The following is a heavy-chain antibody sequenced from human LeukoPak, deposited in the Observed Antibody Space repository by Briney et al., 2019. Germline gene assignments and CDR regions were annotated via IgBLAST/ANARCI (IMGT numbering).Heavy chain of an antibody. CDR2: LFHAEST. CDR3: ARLRSGWNNFDY. D-gene: IGHD6-19*01. J-gene: IGHJ4*02. CDR1: GGSISSSSYY. Sequence: PSETLSLTCSVSGGSISSSSYYWGWIRQPPGKGLEWIGSLFHAESTSYNPSLKSRVTISVDTSKNLFSLRLSSVTAADTAVYYCARLRSGWNNFDYWGQGTLVSVSS. V-gene: IGHV4-39*01.